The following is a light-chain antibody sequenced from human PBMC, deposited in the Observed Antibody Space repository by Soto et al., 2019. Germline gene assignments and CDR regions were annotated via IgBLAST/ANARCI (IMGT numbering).Light chain of an antibody. V-gene: IGLV1-44*01. CDR2: SNN. CDR1: SSNIGSNA. J-gene: IGLJ3*02. Sequence: QSVLTQPPSASGTPGQRVSISCSGSSSNIGSNAVNWYQQLPGTAPKLLIYSNNQRPSGVPDRFSGSKSGTSASLAISGLQSEDEDEADYYCAAWDDSLNGPVFGGGTKLTVL. CDR3: AAWDDSLNGPV.